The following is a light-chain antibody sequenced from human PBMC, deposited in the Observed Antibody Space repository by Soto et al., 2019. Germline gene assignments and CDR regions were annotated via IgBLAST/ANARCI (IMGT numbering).Light chain of an antibody. Sequence: EIVLTQSPGTLSLSPGERATLSCGASQSVTSNYLAWYQQKPGQAPRLLIYDASNRATGIPARFSGSGSGTDFTLTISSLEPEDFAVYYCQQRSNWLPDTFGQGTRLEIK. CDR2: DAS. CDR3: QQRSNWLPDT. J-gene: IGKJ5*01. V-gene: IGKV3D-20*02. CDR1: QSVTSNY.